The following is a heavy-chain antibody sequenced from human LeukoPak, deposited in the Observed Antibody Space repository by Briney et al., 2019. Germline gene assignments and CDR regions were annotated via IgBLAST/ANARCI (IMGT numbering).Heavy chain of an antibody. CDR3: AIRGSGWYNDY. J-gene: IGHJ4*02. Sequence: GGSLRLSCAASGFTFSSYAMSWVRQAPGKGLGWVSAISGSGGSTYYADSVKGRFTISRDNSKNTLYLQMNSLRAEDTAVYYCAIRGSGWYNDYWGQGTLVTVSS. D-gene: IGHD6-19*01. CDR1: GFTFSSYA. V-gene: IGHV3-23*01. CDR2: ISGSGGST.